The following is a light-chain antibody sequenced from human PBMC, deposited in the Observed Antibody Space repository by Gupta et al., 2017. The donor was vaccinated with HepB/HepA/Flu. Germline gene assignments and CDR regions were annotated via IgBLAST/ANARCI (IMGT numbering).Light chain of an antibody. V-gene: IGKV4-1*01. CDR3: QQYYSTPPYT. CDR2: WAS. J-gene: IGKJ2*01. CDR1: QSLFYSSNNKKY. Sequence: DIVMTQSPDSLAVSLVERATINCKSSQSLFYSSNNKKYLAWYQQKPGQPPKVLIYWASTRESGVPDRFSGSGSGTYFTLTISSLQAEDVAVYYCQQYYSTPPYTFGQGTKLEIK.